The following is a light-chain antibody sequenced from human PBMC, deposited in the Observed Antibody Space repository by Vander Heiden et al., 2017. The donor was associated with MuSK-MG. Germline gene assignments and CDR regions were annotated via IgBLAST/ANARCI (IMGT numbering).Light chain of an antibody. J-gene: IGLJ1*01. CDR1: GSSVGSYNI. CDR3: CSDAGSSTRYV. CDR2: EGS. V-gene: IGLV2-23*01. Sequence: QSALTQPASVPGAPGQPTTISCTGSGSSVGSYNIVSWYQQHPGETPTLMLYEGSKRPSGVSHRFSGSKSGSTASLTISGLQAEDEADYYCCSDAGSSTRYVFGTGTKVTVL.